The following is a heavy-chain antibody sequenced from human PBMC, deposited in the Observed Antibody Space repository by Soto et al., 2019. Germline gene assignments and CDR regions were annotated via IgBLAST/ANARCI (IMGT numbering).Heavy chain of an antibody. CDR3: ARLGGYCSSTNCYGYYGMDV. Sequence: PSQTLSLTCDISGDSVSSNSAAWNWIRQSPSRGLEWLGRTYYRSKWYNDYAVSVKSRITINPDTSKNQFSLKLSSVTVADTAVYYCARLGGYCSSTNCYGYYGMDVWGQGTTVTVS. D-gene: IGHD2-2*01. CDR2: TYYRSKWYN. J-gene: IGHJ6*02. V-gene: IGHV6-1*01. CDR1: GDSVSSNSAA.